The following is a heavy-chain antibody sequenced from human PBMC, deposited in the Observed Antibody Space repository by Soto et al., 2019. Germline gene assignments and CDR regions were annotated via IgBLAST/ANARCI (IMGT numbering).Heavy chain of an antibody. V-gene: IGHV3-74*01. D-gene: IGHD6-19*01. CDR1: GFTFSSYW. J-gene: IGHJ4*02. Sequence: EVQLVESGGDLVQPGGSLRLSCGASGFTFSSYWMHWVRQAPGKGLVWVSRVNTDESRTSYADSVKGRFTISRDNAKNTLYLLMTSLRAEDTAVYYCARVLNGQWYFDYWGQGTQVTVSS. CDR3: ARVLNGQWYFDY. CDR2: VNTDESRT.